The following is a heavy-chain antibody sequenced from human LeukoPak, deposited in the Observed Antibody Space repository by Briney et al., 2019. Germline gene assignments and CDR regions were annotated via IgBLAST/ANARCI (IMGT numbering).Heavy chain of an antibody. CDR3: ARAYSRSRFDY. J-gene: IGHJ4*02. CDR2: IERRDSYN. Sequence: GESLRISCKGSGYNFTNYWISWVRQMPGKGLEWMGTIERRDSYNNYSPSFQGHVTISADKSISTAYLQWSSLKASDTAMYYCARAYSRSRFDYWGQGTLVTVPS. V-gene: IGHV5-10-1*01. D-gene: IGHD6-6*01. CDR1: GYNFTNYW.